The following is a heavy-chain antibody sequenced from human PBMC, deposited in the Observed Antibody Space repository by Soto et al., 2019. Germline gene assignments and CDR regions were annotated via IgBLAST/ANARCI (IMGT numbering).Heavy chain of an antibody. CDR1: GGSISSYY. CDR2: IYYSGST. V-gene: IGHV4-59*12. D-gene: IGHD5-18*01. CDR3: ARVSRGYSYGYGSWFDP. J-gene: IGHJ5*02. Sequence: SETLSLTCTVSGGSISSYYWSWIRQPPGKGLEWIGYIYYSGSTNYNPSLKSRVTISVDTSKNQFSLKLSSVTAADTAVYYCARVSRGYSYGYGSWFDPWGQGTLVTVSS.